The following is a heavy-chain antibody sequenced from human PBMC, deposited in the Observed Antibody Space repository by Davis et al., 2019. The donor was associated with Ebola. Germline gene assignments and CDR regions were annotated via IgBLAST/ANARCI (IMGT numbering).Heavy chain of an antibody. CDR3: AREQWLGLQH. V-gene: IGHV3-11*06. CDR2: ISSSSSYT. D-gene: IGHD6-19*01. Sequence: GESLKISCAASGFTFSDYYMSWIRQAPGKGLEWVSYISSSSSYTNYADSVKGRFTISRDNAKNSLYLQMNSLGAEDTAVYYCAREQWLGLQHWGQGTLVTVSS. CDR1: GFTFSDYY. J-gene: IGHJ1*01.